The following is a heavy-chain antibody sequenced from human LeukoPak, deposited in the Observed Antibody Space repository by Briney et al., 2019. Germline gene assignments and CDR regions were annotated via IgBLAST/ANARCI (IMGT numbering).Heavy chain of an antibody. J-gene: IGHJ6*02. Sequence: SSVKVSCKASGGTFSSYTISWVRQAPGQGLEWMGRIIPILGIANYAQKFQGRVTITADKSTSTAYMELSSLRSEDTAVYYCARDGWSGLRTDVWGQGTTVTVSS. CDR1: GGTFSSYT. CDR3: ARDGWSGLRTDV. D-gene: IGHD3-3*01. CDR2: IIPILGIA. V-gene: IGHV1-69*04.